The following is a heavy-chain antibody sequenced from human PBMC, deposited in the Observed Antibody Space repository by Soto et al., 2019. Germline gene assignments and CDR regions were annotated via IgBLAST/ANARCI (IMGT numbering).Heavy chain of an antibody. Sequence: PSETLSLTCTVSGGSISSGGYYWSWIRQHPGKGLEWIGYIYYSGSTYYNPSLKSRVTISVDTSKNQFSLKLSSVTAADTAVYYCARGHPVLRYFDWLNWFDPWGQGTLVTVS. CDR2: IYYSGST. CDR3: ARGHPVLRYFDWLNWFDP. J-gene: IGHJ5*02. D-gene: IGHD3-9*01. CDR1: GGSISSGGYY. V-gene: IGHV4-31*03.